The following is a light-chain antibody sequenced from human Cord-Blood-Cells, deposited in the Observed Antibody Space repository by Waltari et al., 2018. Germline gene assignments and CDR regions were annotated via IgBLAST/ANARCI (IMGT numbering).Light chain of an antibody. J-gene: IGKJ5*01. V-gene: IGKV3-11*01. CDR3: QQRSNWPIT. CDR1: QSVSSY. CDR2: DAS. Sequence: EIVLTQSPSPRSLSPGERATRSCRASQSVSSYLAWYQQKPGQPPRLLIYDASNRATGIPARFSGSGSGTDFTLTISSLEPEDFAVYYCQQRSNWPITFGQGTRLEIK.